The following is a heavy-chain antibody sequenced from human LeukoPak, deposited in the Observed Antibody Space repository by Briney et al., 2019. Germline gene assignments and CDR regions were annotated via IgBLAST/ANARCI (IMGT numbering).Heavy chain of an antibody. CDR2: ITSSGSII. J-gene: IGHJ4*02. Sequence: GGSLRLSCAASGFTFSSYEMNWVRQAPGKGLEWVSYITSSGSIIYYADSVKGRFTISRDNAKNSLYLQMNSLRAEDTAVYYCARIWYSSGWSLDYWGQGTLVTVSS. V-gene: IGHV3-48*03. CDR3: ARIWYSSGWSLDY. D-gene: IGHD6-19*01. CDR1: GFTFSSYE.